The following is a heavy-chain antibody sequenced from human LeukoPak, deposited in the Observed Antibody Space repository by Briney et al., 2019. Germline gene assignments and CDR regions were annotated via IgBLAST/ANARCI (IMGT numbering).Heavy chain of an antibody. V-gene: IGHV4-31*03. Sequence: SETLSLTCTVPGGSISSGGYYWSWIRQHPGKGLEWIGYIYYSGSTYYNPSLKSRVTISVDTSKNQFSLKLSSVTAADTAVYYCARIVGLPYNWFDPWGQGTLVTVSS. CDR2: IYYSGST. CDR3: ARIVGLPYNWFDP. CDR1: GGSISSGGYY. D-gene: IGHD3-22*01. J-gene: IGHJ5*02.